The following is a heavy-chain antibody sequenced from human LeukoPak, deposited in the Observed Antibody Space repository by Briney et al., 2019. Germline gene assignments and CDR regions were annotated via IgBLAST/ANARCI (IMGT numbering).Heavy chain of an antibody. Sequence: ASVKVSCTVSGYTLTELSMHWVRQAPGKGLEWMGGFDPEDGETIYAQKFQGRVTMTEDTSTDTAYMELSSLRSEDTAVYYCATDRGYDYVWGSPPYYTWGQGTLVTVSS. V-gene: IGHV1-24*01. J-gene: IGHJ5*02. D-gene: IGHD3-16*01. CDR2: FDPEDGET. CDR1: GYTLTELS. CDR3: ATDRGYDYVWGSPPYYT.